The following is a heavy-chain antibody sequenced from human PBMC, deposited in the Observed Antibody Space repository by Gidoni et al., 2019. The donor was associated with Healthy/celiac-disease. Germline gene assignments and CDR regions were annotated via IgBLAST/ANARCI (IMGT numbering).Heavy chain of an antibody. D-gene: IGHD3-16*01. J-gene: IGHJ4*02. V-gene: IGHV3-21*01. CDR3: ARYYDYVWGSYPPYFDY. Sequence: EVQLVESGGGLVKPGGSLRLSCAASGFTFSSYSMNWVHQAPGKGLEWVSSISSSSSYIYYADSVKGRFTISRDNAKNSLYLQMNSLRAEDTAVYYCARYYDYVWGSYPPYFDYWGQGTLVTVSX. CDR2: ISSSSSYI. CDR1: GFTFSSYS.